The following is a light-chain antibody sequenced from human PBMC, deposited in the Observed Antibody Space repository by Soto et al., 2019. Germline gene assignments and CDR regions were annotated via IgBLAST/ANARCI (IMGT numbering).Light chain of an antibody. CDR1: SSDVGGYNY. CDR3: CPYAGSYTSRA. CDR2: DVS. V-gene: IGLV2-11*01. J-gene: IGLJ2*01. Sequence: QSVLTQPRSVCGSPGQSVTISCTGTSSDVGGYNYVSWYQQHPGKAPKLMIYDVSKRPSGVPDRFSGSKSGNTASLTISGLQAEDEADYYCCPYAGSYTSRAFGGGTKLTVL.